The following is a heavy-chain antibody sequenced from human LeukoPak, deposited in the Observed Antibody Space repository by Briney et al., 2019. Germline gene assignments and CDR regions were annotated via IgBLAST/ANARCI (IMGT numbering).Heavy chain of an antibody. Sequence: ASVKVSCKASGYTFTGYYMHWVRQAPGQGLEWMGWINPNSGGTNYAQKFQGRVTMTRDTSISTAYMELSRLRSDDTAAYYCARLPGRRYCSGGSCYLGDYWGQGTLVTVSS. D-gene: IGHD2-15*01. CDR2: INPNSGGT. CDR3: ARLPGRRYCSGGSCYLGDY. V-gene: IGHV1-2*02. CDR1: GYTFTGYY. J-gene: IGHJ4*02.